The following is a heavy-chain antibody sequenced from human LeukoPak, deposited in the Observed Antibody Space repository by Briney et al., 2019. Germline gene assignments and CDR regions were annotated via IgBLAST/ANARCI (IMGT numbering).Heavy chain of an antibody. CDR2: ISSSGSTI. CDR3: VGDLSFDY. J-gene: IGHJ4*02. CDR1: GFTFSSYE. Sequence: SGGSLRPSCAASGFTFSSYEMNWVRQAPGKGLEWVSYISSSGSTIYYADSVKGRFTISRDNSKNTLYLQMNSLRAEDTAVYYCVGDLSFDYWGQGTLVTVSS. V-gene: IGHV3-48*03.